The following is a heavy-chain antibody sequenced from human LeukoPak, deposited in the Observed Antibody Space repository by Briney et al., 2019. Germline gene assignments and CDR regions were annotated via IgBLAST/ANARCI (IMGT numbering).Heavy chain of an antibody. CDR1: GGSISSYY. CDR2: IYYSGST. Sequence: PSETLSLTCTVSGGSISSYYWSWIRQPPGKGLEWIGYIYYSGSTNYNPSLKSRVTISADTSKNQFSLKLSSVTAADTAVYYCAACSGGSCYRNDAFDTWGQGTMVTVSS. V-gene: IGHV4-59*01. D-gene: IGHD2-15*01. J-gene: IGHJ3*02. CDR3: AACSGGSCYRNDAFDT.